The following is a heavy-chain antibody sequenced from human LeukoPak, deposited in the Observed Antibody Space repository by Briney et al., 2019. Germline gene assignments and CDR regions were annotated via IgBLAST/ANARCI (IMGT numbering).Heavy chain of an antibody. CDR2: IYFNGST. J-gene: IGHJ4*02. Sequence: SETLSLTCTVSGGSISSYHWTWIRQPPGKGLEWIGYIYFNGSTNYNPSLKSRVTISVDTSKNQFSLKLSSVTAADTAVYYCASLKDYYDSSKFDYWGQGTLVTVSS. V-gene: IGHV4-59*01. CDR3: ASLKDYYDSSKFDY. D-gene: IGHD3-22*01. CDR1: GGSISSYH.